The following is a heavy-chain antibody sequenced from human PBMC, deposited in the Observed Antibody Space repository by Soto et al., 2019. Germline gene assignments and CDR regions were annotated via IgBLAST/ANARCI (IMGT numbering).Heavy chain of an antibody. Sequence: ASVKVSCKASGGTFSSYAISWVRQAPGQGLEWMGGIIPIFGTANYAQKFQGRVTITADESTSTAYMELSSLRSEDKAVYYCARDARWRLGYCISTSCWGSEYYGMDVWGQGTTVTVSS. V-gene: IGHV1-69*13. CDR2: IIPIFGTA. CDR3: ARDARWRLGYCISTSCWGSEYYGMDV. CDR1: GGTFSSYA. D-gene: IGHD2-2*01. J-gene: IGHJ6*02.